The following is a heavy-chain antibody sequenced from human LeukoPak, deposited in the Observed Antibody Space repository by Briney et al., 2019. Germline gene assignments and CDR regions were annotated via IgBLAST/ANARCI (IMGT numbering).Heavy chain of an antibody. D-gene: IGHD3-9*01. CDR2: FDPEDGET. J-gene: IGHJ5*02. Sequence: ASVKVSCKVSGYTLTELSMHWVRQAPGKGLEWMGGFDPEDGETIYAQKFQGRVTMTEDTSTDTAYMELSSLRSEDTAVYYYATLSIRYFDWLSWFDPWGQGTLVTVSS. V-gene: IGHV1-24*01. CDR1: GYTLTELS. CDR3: ATLSIRYFDWLSWFDP.